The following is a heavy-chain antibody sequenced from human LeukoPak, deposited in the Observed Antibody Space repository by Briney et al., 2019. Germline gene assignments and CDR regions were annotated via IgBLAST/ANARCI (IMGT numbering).Heavy chain of an antibody. D-gene: IGHD3-22*01. Sequence: GGSLRLSCAASGFTFSSYWMHWVRHAPGKGLVWVSLISSDGTSTNHADSVKGRFTISRDSAKNTLYLQMNSLRAEDSAVYYCTRDSNGLGYWGQGTLVTVSS. CDR2: ISSDGTST. V-gene: IGHV3-74*01. CDR1: GFTFSSYW. CDR3: TRDSNGLGY. J-gene: IGHJ4*02.